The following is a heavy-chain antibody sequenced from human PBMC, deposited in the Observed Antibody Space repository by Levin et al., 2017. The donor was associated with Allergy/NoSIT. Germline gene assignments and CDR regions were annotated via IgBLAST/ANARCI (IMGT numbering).Heavy chain of an antibody. J-gene: IGHJ4*02. Sequence: GGSLRLSCAASGFTFSSYAMSWVRQAPGKGLEWVSAISGSGGSTYYADSVKGRFTISRDNSKNTLYLQMNSLRAEDTAVYYCAKDTVAGQMIGYYFDYWGQGTLVTVSS. D-gene: IGHD4-23*01. V-gene: IGHV3-23*01. CDR3: AKDTVAGQMIGYYFDY. CDR1: GFTFSSYA. CDR2: ISGSGGST.